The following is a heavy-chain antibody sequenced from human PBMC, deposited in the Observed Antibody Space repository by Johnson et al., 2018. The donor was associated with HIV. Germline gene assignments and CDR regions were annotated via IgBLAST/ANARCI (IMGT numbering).Heavy chain of an antibody. CDR1: GFTFSSYW. J-gene: IGHJ3*02. D-gene: IGHD3-10*01. CDR3: AKDMVPWFGELPWACDTFDI. V-gene: IGHV3-20*04. CDR2: INWNGGST. Sequence: VQLVESGGGLVQSGGSLRLSCAAAGFTFSSYWMSWVRQAPGKGLEWVSGINWNGGSTGYADSVKGRFTISRDNAKKSLYLEMNSLTTEDTALYYCAKDMVPWFGELPWACDTFDIWGQGTMVTVSS.